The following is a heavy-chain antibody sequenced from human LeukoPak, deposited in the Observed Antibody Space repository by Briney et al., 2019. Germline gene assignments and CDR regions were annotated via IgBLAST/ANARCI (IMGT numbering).Heavy chain of an antibody. CDR2: ISAYNGNT. CDR3: ARDYLRYCSGGSCYSDY. V-gene: IGHV1-18*01. D-gene: IGHD2-15*01. Sequence: ASVKVSFKASGNTFTSYGISWVRQAPGQGLEWMGWISAYNGNTNYAQKLQGRVTMTTDTSTSTAYMELRSLRSDDTAVYYCARDYLRYCSGGSCYSDYWGQGTLVTVSS. J-gene: IGHJ4*02. CDR1: GNTFTSYG.